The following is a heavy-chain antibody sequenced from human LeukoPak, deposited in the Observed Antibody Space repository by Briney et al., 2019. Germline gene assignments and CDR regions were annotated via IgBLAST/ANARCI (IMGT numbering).Heavy chain of an antibody. D-gene: IGHD6-19*01. CDR2: IYHSGST. Sequence: PSQTLSLTCTVSGGSISSGDYYWNWIRQHPGKGLEWIGYIYHSGSTYYNPSLKSRVTISVDRSKNQFSLKLSSVTAADTAVYYCARGSGINSGLRWFDPWGQGTLVTVSS. CDR3: ARGSGINSGLRWFDP. J-gene: IGHJ5*02. CDR1: GGSISSGDYY. V-gene: IGHV4-30-2*01.